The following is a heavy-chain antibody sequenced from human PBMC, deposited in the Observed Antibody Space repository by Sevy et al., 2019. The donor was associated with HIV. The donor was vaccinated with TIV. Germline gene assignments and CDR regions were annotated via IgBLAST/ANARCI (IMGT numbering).Heavy chain of an antibody. D-gene: IGHD3-9*01. CDR1: GGSISNFY. J-gene: IGHJ6*02. CDR3: ARGPPYYDILSGYSYGMDV. Sequence: SETLSLTCTVSGGSISNFYWSWIRQPPGKGLEWIGNIYYSASTNYNPSLKSRVTISVDTSKKQLSLRLNSVTAADTAVYYCARGPPYYDILSGYSYGMDVWGQGTTVTVSS. CDR2: IYYSAST. V-gene: IGHV4-59*01.